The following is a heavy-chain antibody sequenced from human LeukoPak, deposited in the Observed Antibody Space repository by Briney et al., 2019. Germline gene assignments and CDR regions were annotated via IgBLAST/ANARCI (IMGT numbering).Heavy chain of an antibody. CDR1: GFTFSSYW. CDR3: VRDHPWAFDF. CDR2: VGGLYSNI. Sequence: PGGSLRLSCAASGFTFSSYWMNWVRQAPGKGLEWISYVGGLYSNIYYADSVKGRFTISRDNAESSVYLQMNSLRAEDTAVYYCVRDHPWAFDFWGQGTMVTVSS. V-gene: IGHV3-48*01. J-gene: IGHJ3*01.